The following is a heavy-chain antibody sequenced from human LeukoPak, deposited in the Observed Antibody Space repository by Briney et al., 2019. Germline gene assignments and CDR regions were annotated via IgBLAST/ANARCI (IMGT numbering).Heavy chain of an antibody. J-gene: IGHJ6*03. V-gene: IGHV4-34*10. CDR2: SN. D-gene: IGHD1-26*01. CDR1: GGTFSGYY. CDR3: ARLSVIVGAAPEYYYYYMDV. Sequence: SETLSLTCAVYGGTFSGYYWSWIRQPPGKRLEWVGESNYNPSLKSRVTISADKSKNQVSLRLTSVTAADTAVYYCARLSVIVGAAPEYYYYYMDVWGQGTTVTVSS.